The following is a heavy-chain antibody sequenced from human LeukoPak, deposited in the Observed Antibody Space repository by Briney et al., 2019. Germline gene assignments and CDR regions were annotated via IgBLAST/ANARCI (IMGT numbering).Heavy chain of an antibody. D-gene: IGHD2-15*01. V-gene: IGHV4-61*01. CDR3: ARGPGGGSRNWFDP. J-gene: IGHJ5*02. CDR2: IYYSGST. CDR1: RGSLSSGSYY. Sequence: SETLSLTCTVSRGSLSSGSYYWRWLRQPPGAGLEGIGYIYYSGSTNYNPSLKSRVTISVDTSKNQFSMKLSSVTAADTAVYYCARGPGGGSRNWFDPWGQGTLVTVSS.